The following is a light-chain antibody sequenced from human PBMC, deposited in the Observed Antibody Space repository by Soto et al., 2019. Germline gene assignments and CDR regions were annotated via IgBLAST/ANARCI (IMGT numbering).Light chain of an antibody. V-gene: IGKV1-39*01. CDR1: QSISSY. Sequence: DIQMTQSPSSLSASVGDRVTITCRASQSISSYLNWYQQKPGKAPKLLIYAASSLQSGVPSRFSGSGSGTDFTLTIRSLQPEDFATYYCQQSYPALTFGGGTKVEIK. CDR3: QQSYPALT. J-gene: IGKJ4*01. CDR2: AAS.